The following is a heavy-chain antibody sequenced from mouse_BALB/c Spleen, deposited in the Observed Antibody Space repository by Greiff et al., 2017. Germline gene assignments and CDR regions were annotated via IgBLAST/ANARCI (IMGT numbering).Heavy chain of an antibody. Sequence: VQLKESGPGLVAPSQSLSITCTVSGFSLTSYGVHWVRQPPGKGLEWLGVIWAGGSTNYNSALMSRLSISKDNSKSQVFLKMNSLQTDDTAMYYCARDRNGSSYWYFDVWGAGTTVTVSS. D-gene: IGHD1-1*01. CDR2: IWAGGST. J-gene: IGHJ1*01. CDR1: GFSLTSYG. V-gene: IGHV2-9*02. CDR3: ARDRNGSSYWYFDV.